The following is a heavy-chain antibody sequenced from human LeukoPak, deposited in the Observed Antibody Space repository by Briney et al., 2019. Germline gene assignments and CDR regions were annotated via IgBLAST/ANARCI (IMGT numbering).Heavy chain of an antibody. V-gene: IGHV3-66*02. CDR3: ARTLTDGSGWFFDY. CDR2: IHPGGIL. J-gene: IGHJ4*02. CDR1: GFTVSTNY. Sequence: GGSLRLSCAASGFTVSTNYMSWVRQAPGKGLEWVSVIHPGGILDYADSVKGRFTISRDIPKNALFLQMNSLRPEDTAVYYCARTLTDGSGWFFDYWGQGTLVTVSS. D-gene: IGHD6-19*01.